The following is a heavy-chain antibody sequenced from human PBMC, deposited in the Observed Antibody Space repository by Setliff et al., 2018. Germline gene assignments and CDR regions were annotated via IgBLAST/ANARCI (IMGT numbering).Heavy chain of an antibody. CDR3: ARDPNGDYVGAFDP. Sequence: GGSLRLSCAASGLTFNSYAMSWVRQAPGKGLEWVSTVSVSGDNTYYTDSVKGRFTTSRDNSKNTLSLQMSSLRTEDTAIYFCARDPNGDYVGAFDPWGQGILVTVS. CDR1: GLTFNSYA. D-gene: IGHD4-17*01. CDR2: VSVSGDNT. J-gene: IGHJ5*02. V-gene: IGHV3-23*01.